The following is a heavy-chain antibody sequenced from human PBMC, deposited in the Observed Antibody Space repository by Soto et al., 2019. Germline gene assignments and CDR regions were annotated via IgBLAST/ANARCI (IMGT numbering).Heavy chain of an antibody. V-gene: IGHV3-33*01. CDR2: IWYDGSNK. D-gene: IGHD4-4*01. J-gene: IGHJ4*02. CDR1: GFTFSSYG. Sequence: QVQLVESGGGVVKPGRSLRLSCAASGFTFSSYGMHWVRQDPGKGLEWVAVIWYDGSNKYYADSVKGRFTISRDNSKNTLYLQMNSLRAEDTAVYYCARSRGLTTSDYWGQGTLVTVYS. CDR3: ARSRGLTTSDY.